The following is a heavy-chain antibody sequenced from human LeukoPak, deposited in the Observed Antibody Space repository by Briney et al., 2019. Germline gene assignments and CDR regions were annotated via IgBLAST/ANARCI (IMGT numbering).Heavy chain of an antibody. J-gene: IGHJ4*02. V-gene: IGHV1-2*02. Sequence: ASVKVSCKASGYTFTGYYMHWVRQAPGQGLEWMGWINPNSGGTNYAQKFQGRVTMTRDTSISTAYMELSRLRSDDTAVYYCARSAAAAEPFDYSGQGTLVTVSS. CDR1: GYTFTGYY. CDR3: ARSAAAAEPFDY. D-gene: IGHD6-13*01. CDR2: INPNSGGT.